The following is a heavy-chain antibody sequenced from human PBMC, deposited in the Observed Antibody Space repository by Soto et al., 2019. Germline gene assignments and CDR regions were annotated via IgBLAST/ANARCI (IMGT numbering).Heavy chain of an antibody. J-gene: IGHJ5*02. Sequence: QLQLQESDSGLVKPSQTLSLTCAVSGGSISSGGYSWSWIRQPPGKGLEWIGYIYHSGSTYYNPSLKSRVTISVDRSKNQFSLKLSSVTAADTAVYYCARVNDFWSGYQFDPWGQGTLVTVSS. CDR3: ARVNDFWSGYQFDP. D-gene: IGHD3-3*01. CDR1: GGSISSGGYS. V-gene: IGHV4-30-2*01. CDR2: IYHSGST.